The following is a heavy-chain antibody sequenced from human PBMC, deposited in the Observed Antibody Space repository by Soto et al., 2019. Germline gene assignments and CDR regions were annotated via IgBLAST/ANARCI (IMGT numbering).Heavy chain of an antibody. CDR2: INPSGGST. CDR3: ARDKQDYYDSSGYPGY. CDR1: EFTFSNFA. Sequence: QVQLVESGGGVVQPGRSLRLSCAASEFTFSNFAMHWVRQAPGKGLEWVGIINPSGGSTSYAQKFQGRVTMTRDTSTSTVYMELSSLRSEDTAVYYCARDKQDYYDSSGYPGYWGQGTLVTVSS. D-gene: IGHD3-22*01. J-gene: IGHJ4*02. V-gene: IGHV1-46*01.